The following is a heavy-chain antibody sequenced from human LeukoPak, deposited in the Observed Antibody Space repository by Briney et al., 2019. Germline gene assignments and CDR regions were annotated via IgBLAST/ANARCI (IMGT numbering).Heavy chain of an antibody. J-gene: IGHJ3*02. CDR1: GLTFSSFG. D-gene: IGHD6-19*01. CDR2: IRYDGGNI. V-gene: IGHV3-30*02. CDR3: AKRLEQWRPTPGTDAFDI. Sequence: GGSLRLSCAASGLTFSSFGMHWVRQAPGKGLEWVAFIRYDGGNIYYADSVKGRFTISRDNSKNTLYLQMNSLRTEDTAVYYCAKRLEQWRPTPGTDAFDIWGQGTMVIVSS.